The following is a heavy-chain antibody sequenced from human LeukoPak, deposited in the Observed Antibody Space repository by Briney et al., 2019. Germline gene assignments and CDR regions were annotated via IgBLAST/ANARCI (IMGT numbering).Heavy chain of an antibody. CDR3: AKSEYYYDSSGYFLDAFDI. V-gene: IGHV3-74*01. D-gene: IGHD3-22*01. J-gene: IGHJ3*02. CDR2: INSDGSST. Sequence: GGSLRLSCAASGFTFSSYWMHWVRQAPGKGLVWVSRINSDGSSTSYADSVKGRFTISRDNSKNTLYLQMNSLRAEDTAVYYCAKSEYYYDSSGYFLDAFDIWGQGTMVTVSS. CDR1: GFTFSSYW.